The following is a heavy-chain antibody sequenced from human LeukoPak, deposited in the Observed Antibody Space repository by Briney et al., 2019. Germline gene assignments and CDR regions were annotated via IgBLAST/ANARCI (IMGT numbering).Heavy chain of an antibody. CDR3: ARGASRDYTRSPGY. V-gene: IGHV3-48*04. CDR2: ISSSSSTI. D-gene: IGHD4-11*01. J-gene: IGHJ4*02. Sequence: PGGSLRLSCAASGFTFSSYSMNWVRQAPGKGLEWVSYISSSSSTIYYADSVKGRFTISRDNAKNSLYLQMNSLRAEDTAVYYCARGASRDYTRSPGYWGQGTLVTVSS. CDR1: GFTFSSYS.